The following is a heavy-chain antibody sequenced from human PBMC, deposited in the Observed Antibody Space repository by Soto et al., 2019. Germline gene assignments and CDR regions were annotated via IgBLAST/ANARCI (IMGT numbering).Heavy chain of an antibody. D-gene: IGHD4-4*01. Sequence: EVQLVESGGTLVQPGGSLRLSCAATGFTFTSYWMHWVRQAPGKGLAWVSRINGDGSNTFYADSVKGRLTISRDKAKNTVYLQMNSLRAEDTAVYYCARGIQYRYGMDVWGQGTTVTVSS. CDR2: INGDGSNT. V-gene: IGHV3-74*01. CDR3: ARGIQYRYGMDV. J-gene: IGHJ6*02. CDR1: GFTFTSYW.